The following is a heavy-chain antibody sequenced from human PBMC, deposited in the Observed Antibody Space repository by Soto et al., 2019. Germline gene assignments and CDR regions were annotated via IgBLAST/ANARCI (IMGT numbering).Heavy chain of an antibody. D-gene: IGHD2-8*01. V-gene: IGHV3-74*01. CDR1: GFTFTTSW. CDR3: ARDSMKGRFDP. J-gene: IGHJ5*02. CDR2: IESDGRVT. Sequence: EVQLVESGGGLVQPGGSLRLSCAASGFTFTTSWMHWVRQAPGKGLVWVSRIESDGRVTRYADSVKGRFTISRDNANNTLYRQMNSLRAEDTAVYYCARDSMKGRFDPWGQGTLVTVSS.